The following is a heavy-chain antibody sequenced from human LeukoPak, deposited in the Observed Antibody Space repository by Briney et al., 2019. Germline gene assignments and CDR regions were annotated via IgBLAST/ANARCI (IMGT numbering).Heavy chain of an antibody. CDR1: GFTFSSYV. CDR3: AKGSAYADF. V-gene: IGHV3-23*01. J-gene: IGHJ4*02. CDR2: ISGSGGST. Sequence: PGGSLRLSCAASGFTFSSYVMSWVRHAPGKGLEWVSTISGSGGSTYYADSVKARFTISRDNPKNTLSLQMNSLRAEDTAVYYCAKGSAYADFWGQGTLVTVSS. D-gene: IGHD3-3*01.